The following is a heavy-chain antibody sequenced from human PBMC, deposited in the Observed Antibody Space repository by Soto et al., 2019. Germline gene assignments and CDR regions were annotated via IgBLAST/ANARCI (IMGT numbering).Heavy chain of an antibody. D-gene: IGHD4-4*01. CDR1: GYAFTSYH. CDR3: ARELATITLDAFDI. J-gene: IGHJ3*02. CDR2: IKPGGGST. Sequence: QVQLLQSGAEVRKPGASVKVSCKASGYAFTSYHLHWLRQAPGKGPEWMGIIKPGGGSTSYAQQFRRTLPMTRDTSTSTVSREMNSLRSEDTAVYYCARELATITLDAFDIWGQGTMVTVSS. V-gene: IGHV1-46*01.